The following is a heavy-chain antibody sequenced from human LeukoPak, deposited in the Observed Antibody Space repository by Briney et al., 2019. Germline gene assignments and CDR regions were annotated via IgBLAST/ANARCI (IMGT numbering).Heavy chain of an antibody. CDR1: GGTFISYA. D-gene: IGHD4-17*01. CDR2: IIPIFGTA. V-gene: IGHV1-69*05. J-gene: IGHJ4*02. Sequence: GASVKVSCKASGGTFISYAISWVRQAPGQGLEWMGGIIPIFGTANYAQKFQGRVTITTDESTSTAYMELSSLRSEDTAVYYCARAQNYGDYLSPYDYWGQGTLVTVSS. CDR3: ARAQNYGDYLSPYDY.